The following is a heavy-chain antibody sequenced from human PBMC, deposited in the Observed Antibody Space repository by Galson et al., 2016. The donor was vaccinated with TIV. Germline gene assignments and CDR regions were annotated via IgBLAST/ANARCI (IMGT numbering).Heavy chain of an antibody. V-gene: IGHV5-51*03. CDR1: GYRFTNSW. Sequence: QSGAEVKKPGDSLKISCKTSGYRFTNSWIAWVRQMPGKGLEWMGVIYPADSDTTYRPSLQGPVTMSVDKSISTAYLQWSSLKTSDTAMYYCARLLTYCNVTTFTTFGYFDYWGQGTPVTVSS. CDR3: ARLLTYCNVTTFTTFGYFDY. J-gene: IGHJ4*02. D-gene: IGHD2/OR15-2a*01. CDR2: IYPADSDT.